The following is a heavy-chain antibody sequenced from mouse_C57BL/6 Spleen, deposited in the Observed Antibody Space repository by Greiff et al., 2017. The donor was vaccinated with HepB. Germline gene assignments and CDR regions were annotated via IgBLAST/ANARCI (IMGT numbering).Heavy chain of an antibody. CDR3: ASPFYYYGSSYSTFFDY. D-gene: IGHD1-1*01. CDR2: IDPANGNT. J-gene: IGHJ2*01. Sequence: EVKLQQSVAELVRPGASVKLSCTASGFNIKNTYMHWVKQRPEQGLEWIGRIDPANGNTKYAPKFQGKATITADTSSNTAYLQLSSLTSEDTAIYYCASPFYYYGSSYSTFFDYWGQGTTLTVSS. V-gene: IGHV14-3*01. CDR1: GFNIKNTY.